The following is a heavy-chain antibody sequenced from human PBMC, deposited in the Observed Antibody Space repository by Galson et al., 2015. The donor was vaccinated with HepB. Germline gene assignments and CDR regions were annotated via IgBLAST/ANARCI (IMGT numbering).Heavy chain of an antibody. CDR1: GFTFSNYG. V-gene: IGHV3-30*18. D-gene: IGHD6-19*01. CDR3: AKDPYLYSALAGTMAGFDY. CDR2: ISYDGSYK. J-gene: IGHJ4*02. Sequence: SLRLSCAASGFTFSNYGMHWVRQAPGKGLEWVAVISYDGSYKYYADSVKGRFTISRDNSKNTLYLQMNSLRAGDTALYYCAKDPYLYSALAGTMAGFDYWGQGTLVTVSS.